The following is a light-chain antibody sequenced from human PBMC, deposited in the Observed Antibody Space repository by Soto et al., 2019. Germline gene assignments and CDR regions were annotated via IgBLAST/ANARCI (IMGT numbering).Light chain of an antibody. CDR2: GAS. Sequence: DIGLTQSPGTLSLSPGERDTLSCRASQSVSSSYLAWYQQKPGQAPRLLIYGASSRATGIPDRFSGSGSGTDFSLTISRLEPEDFAVYYCQQYGSSPGTFGQGTKLEIK. CDR1: QSVSSSY. V-gene: IGKV3-20*01. CDR3: QQYGSSPGT. J-gene: IGKJ2*01.